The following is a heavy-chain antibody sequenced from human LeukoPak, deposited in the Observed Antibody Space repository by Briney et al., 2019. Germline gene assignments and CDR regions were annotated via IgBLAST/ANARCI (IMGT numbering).Heavy chain of an antibody. V-gene: IGHV3-21*01. CDR1: GFTFSSYS. CDR2: ISSSSSYI. J-gene: IGHJ4*02. D-gene: IGHD2-2*01. CDR3: ATTESIVEDEVPAY. Sequence: GGSLRLSCAASGFTFSSYSMNWVRQAPGKGLEWVSSISSSSSYIYYADSVKGRFTISRDNAKNSLYLQMNSLRAEDTAVYYCATTESIVEDEVPAYWGQGTLVTVSS.